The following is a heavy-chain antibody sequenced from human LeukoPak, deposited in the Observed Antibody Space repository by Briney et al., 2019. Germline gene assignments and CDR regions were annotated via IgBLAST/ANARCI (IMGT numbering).Heavy chain of an antibody. J-gene: IGHJ4*02. V-gene: IGHV1-18*01. CDR1: GYTFTSYG. CDR2: ISAYNGNT. Sequence: ASVKVSCKASGYTFTSYGISWVRQAPGQGLEWMGWISAYNGNTNYAQKLQGRVTMTTDTSTSTAYMELRSLRFDDTAVYYCARDLYSSGWSLADYWGQGTLVTVSS. CDR3: ARDLYSSGWSLADY. D-gene: IGHD6-19*01.